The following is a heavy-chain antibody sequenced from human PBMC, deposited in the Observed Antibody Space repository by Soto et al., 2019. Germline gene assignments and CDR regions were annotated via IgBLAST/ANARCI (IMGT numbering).Heavy chain of an antibody. CDR3: AKAPNFDWLSHFDY. CDR2: ISYDGSNK. D-gene: IGHD3-9*01. CDR1: GLTFSNYG. Sequence: GGSLRLSCAASGLTFSNYGMHWVRQAPGKGLEWVAVISYDGSNKYYADSVKGRFTISRDNSKNTLYLQMNRLRAEDTAVYYCAKAPNFDWLSHFDYWGQGTLVTVSS. V-gene: IGHV3-30*18. J-gene: IGHJ4*02.